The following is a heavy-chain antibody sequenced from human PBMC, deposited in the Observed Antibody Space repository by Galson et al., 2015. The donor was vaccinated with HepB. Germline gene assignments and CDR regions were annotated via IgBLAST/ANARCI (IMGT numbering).Heavy chain of an antibody. CDR2: IDPSDSYT. CDR1: GYISTNYW. CDR3: ARRRGYNSGLSFDY. V-gene: IGHV5-10-1*01. D-gene: IGHD5-18*01. Sequence: QSGAEVKKPGESLRISCKGSGYISTNYWITWVRQMPGKGLEWMGKIDPSDSYTKYSPSFQGHVTISADRSINTAYLQWGSLKASDTAMYYCARRRGYNSGLSFDYWGQGTLVTVSS. J-gene: IGHJ4*02.